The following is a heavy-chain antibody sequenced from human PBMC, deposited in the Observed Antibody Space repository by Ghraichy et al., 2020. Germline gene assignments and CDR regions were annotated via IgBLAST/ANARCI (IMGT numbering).Heavy chain of an antibody. V-gene: IGHV4-34*01. Sequence: SQTLSLTCAVYGGSFSGYYWSWIRQPPGKGLEWIGEINHSGSTNYNPSLKSRVTISVDTSKNQFSLKLSSVTAADTAVYYCARGKGFGGGNWGQGTLVTVSS. J-gene: IGHJ4*02. CDR3: ARGKGFGGGN. D-gene: IGHD3-16*01. CDR2: INHSGST. CDR1: GGSFSGYY.